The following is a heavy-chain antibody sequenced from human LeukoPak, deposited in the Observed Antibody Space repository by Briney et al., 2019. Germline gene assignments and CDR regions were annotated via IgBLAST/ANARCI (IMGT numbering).Heavy chain of an antibody. V-gene: IGHV1-69*13. J-gene: IGHJ4*02. CDR2: IIPIFGTA. Sequence: ASVKVSCKASGYTFTSYDINWVRQAPGQGLEWMGGIIPIFGTANYAQKFQGRVTITADESTSTAYMELSSLRSEDTAVYYCARDGYYDSSGYYYNFDYWGQGTLVTVSS. CDR1: GYTFTSYD. CDR3: ARDGYYDSSGYYYNFDY. D-gene: IGHD3-22*01.